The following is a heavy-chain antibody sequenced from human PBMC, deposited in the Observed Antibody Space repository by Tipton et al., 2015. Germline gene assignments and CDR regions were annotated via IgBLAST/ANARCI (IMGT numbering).Heavy chain of an antibody. CDR2: MNPNSGNT. J-gene: IGHJ4*02. V-gene: IGHV1-8*01. D-gene: IGHD3-10*01. Sequence: QLVQSGAEVKKPGASVKVSCKASGYTFTNYDINWVRQATGQGLEWMGWMNPNSGNTGYPQKFQGRVTMTRNTSISTAYMELTSLRSEDTAVYYCARCNACRLVREVILLYYFDYWGQGSLVTVSS. CDR3: ARCNACRLVREVILLYYFDY. CDR1: GYTFTNYD.